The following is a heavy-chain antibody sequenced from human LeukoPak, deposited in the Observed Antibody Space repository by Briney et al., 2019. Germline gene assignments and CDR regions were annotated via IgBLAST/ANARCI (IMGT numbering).Heavy chain of an antibody. J-gene: IGHJ3*02. V-gene: IGHV4-4*07. CDR1: GGSISSYY. Sequence: SETLSLTCTVSGGSISSYYWSWIRQPAGKGLEWIGRIYTSGSTNYNPSLKRRVTMSVDTSKNQFSLKLSSVTAADTAVYYCARTTYCYDSSGPDAFDIWGQGTMVTVSS. CDR3: ARTTYCYDSSGPDAFDI. CDR2: IYTSGST. D-gene: IGHD3-22*01.